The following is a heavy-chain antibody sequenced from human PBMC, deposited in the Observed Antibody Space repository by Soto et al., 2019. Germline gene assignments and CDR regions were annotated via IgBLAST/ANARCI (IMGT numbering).Heavy chain of an antibody. D-gene: IGHD3-16*01. J-gene: IGHJ6*02. CDR2: IYYSGST. CDR3: ARRLMNYYYALDV. CDR1: GDSISSSTYY. Sequence: SETLSLTCTVSGDSISSSTYYWGWIRQPPGKGLEWIGSIYYSGSTYYNPSLESRVTISVDTSKNQFSLKVSSVTAADTAVYYCARRLMNYYYALDVWGQGTTVTVSS. V-gene: IGHV4-39*07.